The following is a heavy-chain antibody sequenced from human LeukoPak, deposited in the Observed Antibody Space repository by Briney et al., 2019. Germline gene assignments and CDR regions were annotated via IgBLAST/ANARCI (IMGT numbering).Heavy chain of an antibody. CDR3: ARDPVRYYYYYGMDV. V-gene: IGHV1-2*02. J-gene: IGHJ6*02. Sequence: GASVKVSCKVSGYTLTELSMHWVRQAPGQGLEWMGWINPNSGGTNYAQKFQGRVTMTRDTSISTAYMELSRLRSDDTAVYYCARDPVRYYYYYGMDVWGQGTTVTVSS. CDR1: GYTLTELS. CDR2: INPNSGGT.